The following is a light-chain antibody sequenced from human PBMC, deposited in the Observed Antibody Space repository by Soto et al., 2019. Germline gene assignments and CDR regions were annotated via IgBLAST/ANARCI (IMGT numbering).Light chain of an antibody. Sequence: EIVLTQSPGTLSLSPGERATLSCRASQSVSSSYLAWYQQKPGQAPRLLIYGASSRATGIPDRFRGSGSGTDVTITISRLEPEDVALYYCQQYGSSAAFGGGTKVEIK. J-gene: IGKJ4*01. CDR2: GAS. CDR1: QSVSSSY. CDR3: QQYGSSAA. V-gene: IGKV3-20*01.